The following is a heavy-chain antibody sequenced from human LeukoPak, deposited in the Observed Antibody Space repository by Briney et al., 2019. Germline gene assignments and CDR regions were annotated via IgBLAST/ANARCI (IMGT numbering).Heavy chain of an antibody. D-gene: IGHD3-22*01. CDR3: AKGDTMIEEPGAFDI. CDR2: IKQDGGEK. Sequence: GGSLRLSCAASGFTFSRYWMNWVRQAPGKGLEWVANIKQDGGEKYYVDSVKGRFTISRDNSKNTLYLQMNSLRAEDTAVYYCAKGDTMIEEPGAFDIWGQGTMVTVSS. CDR1: GFTFSRYW. J-gene: IGHJ3*02. V-gene: IGHV3-7*03.